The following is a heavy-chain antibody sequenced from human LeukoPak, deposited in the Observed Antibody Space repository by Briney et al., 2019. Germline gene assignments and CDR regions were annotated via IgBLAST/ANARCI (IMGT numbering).Heavy chain of an antibody. CDR3: ARGTKSWYDLNYYYYYYMDV. D-gene: IGHD6-13*01. CDR2: IRYDGSNK. CDR1: GFTFISYG. J-gene: IGHJ6*03. Sequence: GGSLRLSCAASGFTFISYGMHWVRQAPGKGLEWVAFIRYDGSNKYYADSVKGRFTISRDNSKNTLYLQMNSLRAEDTAVYYCARGTKSWYDLNYYYYYYMDVWGKGTTVTISS. V-gene: IGHV3-30*02.